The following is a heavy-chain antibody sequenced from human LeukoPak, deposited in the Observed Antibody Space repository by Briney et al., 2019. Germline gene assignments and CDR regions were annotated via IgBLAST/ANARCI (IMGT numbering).Heavy chain of an antibody. CDR2: MSPNSGNT. Sequence: ASVKVSCKASGYTFTSYDINWMRQATGQGLEWMGWMSPNSGNTGYAQKFQGRVTMTRSTSMSTAYMELSSLRSEDTAVYYCVRGPPNWGYDYWGQGSLVTVSS. D-gene: IGHD7-27*01. J-gene: IGHJ4*02. CDR1: GYTFTSYD. V-gene: IGHV1-8*01. CDR3: VRGPPNWGYDY.